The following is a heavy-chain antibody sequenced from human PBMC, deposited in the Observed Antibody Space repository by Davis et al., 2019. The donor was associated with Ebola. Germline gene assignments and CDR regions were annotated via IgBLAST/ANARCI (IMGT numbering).Heavy chain of an antibody. CDR2: INTNTGNP. D-gene: IGHD2-21*02. Sequence: ASVKVSCKASGYTFTSYAMNWVRQAPGQGLEWMGWINTNTGNPTYAQGFTGRFVFSLDTSVSTAYLQISSLKAEDTAVYYCARGREGLITYCGGDCPPDYYYGMDVWGKGTTVTVSS. V-gene: IGHV7-4-1*02. CDR3: ARGREGLITYCGGDCPPDYYYGMDV. J-gene: IGHJ6*04. CDR1: GYTFTSYA.